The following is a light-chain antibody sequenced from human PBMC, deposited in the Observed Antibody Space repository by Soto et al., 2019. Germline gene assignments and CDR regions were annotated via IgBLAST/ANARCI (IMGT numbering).Light chain of an antibody. V-gene: IGKV1-5*01. Sequence: DIQMTQSPSTLCASLGDRVTMSCRASQSISSWLAWYQQKPGQAPRLLIYDVSSLQSGVPSRFSGSGSATEFTLTISSLQPDDFATYYCQQYESYWTFGQGTKV. J-gene: IGKJ1*01. CDR3: QQYESYWT. CDR1: QSISSW. CDR2: DVS.